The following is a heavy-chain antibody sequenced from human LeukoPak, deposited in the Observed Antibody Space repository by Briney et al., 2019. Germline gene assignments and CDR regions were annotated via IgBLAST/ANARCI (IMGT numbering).Heavy chain of an antibody. Sequence: DSVKVSCKASGYTFTNYGVSWVRQAPGQGLEWMGWITISNGTTHNAQNFQGRVTITTDTSTSTVHMELRSLRSDDTAVYYCARGAGYDYVWKSYRHYDFWGQGTLVTDPS. CDR1: GYTFTNYG. D-gene: IGHD3-16*02. CDR2: ITISNGTT. V-gene: IGHV1-18*01. CDR3: ARGAGYDYVWKSYRHYDF. J-gene: IGHJ4*02.